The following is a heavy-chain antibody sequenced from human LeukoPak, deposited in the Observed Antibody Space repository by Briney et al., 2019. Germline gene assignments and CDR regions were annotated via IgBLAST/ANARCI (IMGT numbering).Heavy chain of an antibody. CDR2: VYYSGTT. CDR1: GGSISGDAYY. CDR3: ASLQVGAFFDY. Sequence: SETLSLTCSVSGGSISGDAYYWGWIRQPPGEGLEWIGNVYYSGTTYNNPSLKSRVTISVDTSKNLFSLRLTSVTAADTAVYYCASLQVGAFFDYWGQGTLVTVSS. J-gene: IGHJ4*02. V-gene: IGHV4-39*01. D-gene: IGHD1-26*01.